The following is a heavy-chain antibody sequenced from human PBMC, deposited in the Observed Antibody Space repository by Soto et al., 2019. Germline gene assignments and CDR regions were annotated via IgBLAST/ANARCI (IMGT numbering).Heavy chain of an antibody. J-gene: IGHJ6*02. CDR3: AREIVATKDYYYGMDV. CDR1: GYTFTSYG. Sequence: GASVKVSCKASGYTFTSYGISWVRQAPGQGLEWMGWINAGNGNTKYPQKFQGRVTITRGTSASTAYMELSSLRSEDTAVYYCAREIVATKDYYYGMDVWGQGTTVTVSS. V-gene: IGHV1-3*01. CDR2: INAGNGNT. D-gene: IGHD5-12*01.